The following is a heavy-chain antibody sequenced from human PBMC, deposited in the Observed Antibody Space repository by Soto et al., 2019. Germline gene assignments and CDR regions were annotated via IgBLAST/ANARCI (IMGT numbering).Heavy chain of an antibody. Sequence: GGSLRLSCAASGFTFSSYSMHWVRQAPGKGLEWVAVISYDGSKKYYADSVKGRFTISRDNSKNTLYLQMNSLKVEDTAVYYCAKDWYNYGEFDSWGQGALVTVSS. CDR3: AKDWYNYGEFDS. CDR2: ISYDGSKK. J-gene: IGHJ5*01. V-gene: IGHV3-30*18. CDR1: GFTFSSYS. D-gene: IGHD1-1*01.